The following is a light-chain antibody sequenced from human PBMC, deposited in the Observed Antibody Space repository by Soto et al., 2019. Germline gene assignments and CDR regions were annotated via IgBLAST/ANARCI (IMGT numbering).Light chain of an antibody. J-gene: IGKJ1*01. CDR1: QSVSSSY. V-gene: IGKV3-20*01. CDR2: GAS. CDR3: QQYET. Sequence: STQSPITLCSPPEATATPSCSASQSVSSSYLAWYQQKPGQDPRLLIYGASTRATGIPDRFSGSGSGTDFNLTISRLEPEDFAVYYCQQYETFGQGTKV.